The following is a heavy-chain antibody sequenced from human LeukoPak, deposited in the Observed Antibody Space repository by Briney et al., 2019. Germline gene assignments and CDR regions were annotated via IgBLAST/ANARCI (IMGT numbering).Heavy chain of an antibody. J-gene: IGHJ4*02. CDR2: VLYDGSNK. CDR3: VRDNYGGILDF. D-gene: IGHD2-21*01. Sequence: GGCLRLSCAASGFTFTRYTMHWVRQAQGKGLEWVAVVLYDGSNKYYADSVKGRFTLSRDNSKNTLSLQMNTLRADDTAVYYCVRDNYGGILDFWGQGTLVTVSS. CDR1: GFTFTRYT. V-gene: IGHV3-30*04.